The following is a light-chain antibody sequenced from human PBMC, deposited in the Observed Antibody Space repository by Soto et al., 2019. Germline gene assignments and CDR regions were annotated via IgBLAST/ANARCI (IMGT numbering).Light chain of an antibody. CDR3: QQYYSYPSVA. V-gene: IGKV1-8*01. Sequence: AIRMTQSPSSLSASTGDRVTITCRASQGISSYLAWYQQKPGKAPKLLIYAASTLQSGVPSRFSGSGSGTDFTLTISYLQSEDFATYYCQQYYSYPSVAFGQGTKVEIK. J-gene: IGKJ1*01. CDR2: AAS. CDR1: QGISSY.